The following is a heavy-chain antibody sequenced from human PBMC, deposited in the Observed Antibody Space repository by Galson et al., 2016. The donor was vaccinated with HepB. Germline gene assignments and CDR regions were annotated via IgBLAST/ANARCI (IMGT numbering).Heavy chain of an antibody. CDR2: ITRDSSTI. Sequence: RLSCAASGFSFSNYNMDWARQTPETGLEWISYITRDSSTIYYADSVRGRFTISRDNAKNSLYLEMNSLRDEDTAVYYCVRDWPVDWGQGTLVTVSS. CDR1: GFSFSNYN. CDR3: VRDWPVD. J-gene: IGHJ4*02. V-gene: IGHV3-48*02.